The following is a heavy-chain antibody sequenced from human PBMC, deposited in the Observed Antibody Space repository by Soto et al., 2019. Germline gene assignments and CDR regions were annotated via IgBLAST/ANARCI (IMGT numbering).Heavy chain of an antibody. CDR1: GYSFTSYW. D-gene: IGHD6-13*01. Sequence: PGESLKISCKGSGYSFTSYWISWVRQMPGKGLEWMGRIDPSDSYTNYSPSFQGQVTISADKSIDTAYLQWRSLKASDTAVYYCARHHGSPGSYFGLDVWGQGTTVTVSS. CDR2: IDPSDSYT. J-gene: IGHJ6*02. V-gene: IGHV5-10-1*04. CDR3: ARHHGSPGSYFGLDV.